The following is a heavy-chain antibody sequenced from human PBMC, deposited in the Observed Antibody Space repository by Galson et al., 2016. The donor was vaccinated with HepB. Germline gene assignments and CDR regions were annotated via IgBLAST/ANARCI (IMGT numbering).Heavy chain of an antibody. D-gene: IGHD3-22*01. CDR3: AKTYFFDSSGPYPGYGAFDI. J-gene: IGHJ3*02. CDR1: GFTFRSYA. CDR2: ISGSGGSS. Sequence: SLRLSCAASGFTFRSYAMSWVRQAPGKGLEWVFRISGSGGSSYSPDSVKGRFTMSRDNSKNTLYLQMNSLRVEDTAVYYCAKTYFFDSSGPYPGYGAFDIWGQGTLVAVSS. V-gene: IGHV3-23*01.